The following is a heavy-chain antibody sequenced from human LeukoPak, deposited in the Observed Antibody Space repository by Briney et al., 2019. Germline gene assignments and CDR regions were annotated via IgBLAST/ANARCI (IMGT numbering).Heavy chain of an antibody. V-gene: IGHV1-2*02. Sequence: ASVKVSCKASGYTFTGYYMHWVRQAPGQGLEWMGWINPNSGGTNYAQKFQGRVTMTRDTSISTAYMELSRLRSDDTAGYYCARDPQGYCSGGSCYTITTFDYWGQGTLVTVSS. D-gene: IGHD2-15*01. CDR2: INPNSGGT. CDR3: ARDPQGYCSGGSCYTITTFDY. J-gene: IGHJ4*02. CDR1: GYTFTGYY.